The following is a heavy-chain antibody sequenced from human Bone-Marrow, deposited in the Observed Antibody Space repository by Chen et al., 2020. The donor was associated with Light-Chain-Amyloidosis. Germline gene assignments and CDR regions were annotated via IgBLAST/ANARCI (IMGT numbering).Heavy chain of an antibody. Sequence: QVQLQLSGPGLVKPSETLSLKCSVSGDSITSSTDYWGWIRQPPGKGLEYIASIYSSGSSYYVPARKSRVTVSVDTSKNQFSLRLTPATAADSAVYYCVGSRYSTVPFEVWGQGSLVTVSS. CDR2: IYSSGSS. D-gene: IGHD3-16*02. CDR3: VGSRYSTVPFEV. V-gene: IGHV4-39*07. J-gene: IGHJ1*01. CDR1: GDSITSSTDY.